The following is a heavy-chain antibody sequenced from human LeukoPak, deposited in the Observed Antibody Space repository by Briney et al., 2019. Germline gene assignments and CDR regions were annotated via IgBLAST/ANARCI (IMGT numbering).Heavy chain of an antibody. V-gene: IGHV3-23*01. CDR3: AKDQSDSGSYYDYYYGMDV. CDR2: ISASGGST. J-gene: IGHJ6*02. Sequence: PGGSLRLSCAASGFTFSSYAMSWVRQAPGKGLEWVSAISASGGSTYYADSVKGRFTISRDNSKNTLYLQMNSLRAEDTAVYYCAKDQSDSGSYYDYYYGMDVWGQGTTVTVSS. CDR1: GFTFSSYA. D-gene: IGHD1-26*01.